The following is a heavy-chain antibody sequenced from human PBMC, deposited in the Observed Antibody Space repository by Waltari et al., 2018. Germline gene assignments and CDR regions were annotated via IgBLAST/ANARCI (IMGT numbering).Heavy chain of an antibody. CDR3: AKDREAHCSGGSCIEFDS. Sequence: EVQLVESGGGQVKPGESLRLSCAASGFTFSSYTMNWVRQAPGKGLEWVSSISSSNSYIYYADSVKGRFTISRHNAKKSLYLEMNSLSAEDTAIYYCAKDREAHCSGGSCIEFDSWGQGTLVTVSS. D-gene: IGHD2-15*01. CDR1: GFTFSSYT. J-gene: IGHJ5*01. V-gene: IGHV3-21*01. CDR2: ISSSNSYI.